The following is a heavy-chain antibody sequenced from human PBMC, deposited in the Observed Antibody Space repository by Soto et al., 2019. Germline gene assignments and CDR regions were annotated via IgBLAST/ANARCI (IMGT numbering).Heavy chain of an antibody. V-gene: IGHV1-18*01. CDR1: GYTFRNFG. J-gene: IGHJ4*01. Sequence: QIQLLQSGAEVKKPGASVKVTCKASGYTFRNFGISWVRQATGQGLEWMGWISAYNATANYAQKFQGRLTMTADTSTSTAYMELRSLRSDDTAVYYCARENSYFDYWGQVTLVTVSS. CDR3: ARENSYFDY. CDR2: ISAYNATA.